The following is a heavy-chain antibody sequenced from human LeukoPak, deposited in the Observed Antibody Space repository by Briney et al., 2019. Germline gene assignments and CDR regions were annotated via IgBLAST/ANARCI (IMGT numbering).Heavy chain of an antibody. CDR3: ATSYSSGLPFDY. CDR2: FDPEDGET. Sequence: ASVKVSCKVSGYTLTELSMHWVRQAPGKGLEWMGGFDPEDGETIYAQKFQGRVTMTEDTSTDTAYMELSSLRSEGTAVYYCATSYSSGLPFDYWGQGTLVTVSS. V-gene: IGHV1-24*01. CDR1: GYTLTELS. D-gene: IGHD6-19*01. J-gene: IGHJ4*02.